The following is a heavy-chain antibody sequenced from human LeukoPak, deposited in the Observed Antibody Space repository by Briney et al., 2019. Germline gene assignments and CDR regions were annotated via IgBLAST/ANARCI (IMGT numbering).Heavy chain of an antibody. J-gene: IGHJ4*02. CDR3: ASEYGLIH. CDR1: GFTFSSFS. D-gene: IGHD2/OR15-2a*01. Sequence: GGSLRLSCAASGFTFSSFSMNWVRQAPGKELEWVSSISSSSTYIYYADSMKGRFTIPRDNAKNSLYLQMNSLRADDTAVYYCASEYGLIHWGQGTLVTVSS. CDR2: ISSSSTYI. V-gene: IGHV3-21*01.